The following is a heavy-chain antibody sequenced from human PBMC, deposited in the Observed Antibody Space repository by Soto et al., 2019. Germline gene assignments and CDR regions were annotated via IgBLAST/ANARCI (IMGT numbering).Heavy chain of an antibody. CDR3: ARQRTTVVTQAYFDH. Sequence: SETLSLTCIVSGESISSSSHYWGWIRQPPGKGLEWIGSIYYSGRTYYNPSFKSRVTISIDTSKNQFSLKLSSVTATDTAVYYCARQRTTVVTQAYFDHWGQGALVTVSS. CDR1: GESISSSSHY. D-gene: IGHD2-21*02. CDR2: IYYSGRT. V-gene: IGHV4-39*01. J-gene: IGHJ4*02.